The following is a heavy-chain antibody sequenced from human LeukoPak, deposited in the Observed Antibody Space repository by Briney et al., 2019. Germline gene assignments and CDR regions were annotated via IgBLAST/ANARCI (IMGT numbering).Heavy chain of an antibody. J-gene: IGHJ4*02. CDR3: ARDLLNEGNHLDY. CDR1: GGSISSGDYY. Sequence: SQTLSLSCTVSGGSISSGDYYWSWIRQPPGKGLEWIGYIYYSGSTYYNPSLKSRVTISVDTSKNQFSLKLSSVTAADTAVYYCARDLLNEGNHLDYWGQGTLVTVSS. D-gene: IGHD4-23*01. CDR2: IYYSGST. V-gene: IGHV4-30-4*01.